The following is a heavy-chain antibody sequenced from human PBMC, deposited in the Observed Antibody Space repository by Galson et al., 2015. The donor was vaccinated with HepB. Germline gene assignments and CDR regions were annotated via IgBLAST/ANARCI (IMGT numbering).Heavy chain of an antibody. CDR3: AGDRLHGGAPTLDY. CDR1: GFSFSNYW. Sequence: SLRLSCAVSGFSFSNYWMTWVPQTPGKGLEWVANIKQDGSEQYYVGSVKGRFTISRDNAKNSLYLQMNSLRAEDTAVYYCAGDRLHGGAPTLDYWGQGALVTVSS. V-gene: IGHV3-7*03. D-gene: IGHD2-21*01. CDR2: IKQDGSEQ. J-gene: IGHJ4*02.